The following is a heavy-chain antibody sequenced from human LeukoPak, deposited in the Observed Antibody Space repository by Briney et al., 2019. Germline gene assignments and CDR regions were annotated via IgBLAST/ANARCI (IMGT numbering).Heavy chain of an antibody. CDR1: GFTFSSYA. CDR3: AKASDWDSY. V-gene: IGHV3-23*01. Sequence: GGSLRLSCAASGFTFSSYAMSWVRQGPGRGLEWVSAISGSGVSTYYADSVKGRFTISRDNSKNTLNLQMNSLRAEDTAVYYCAKASDWDSYWGQGTLVTVSS. D-gene: IGHD6-19*01. CDR2: ISGSGVST. J-gene: IGHJ4*02.